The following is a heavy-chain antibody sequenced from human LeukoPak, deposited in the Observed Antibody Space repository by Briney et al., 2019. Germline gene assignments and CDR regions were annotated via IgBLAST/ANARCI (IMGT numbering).Heavy chain of an antibody. CDR3: AREQQAMVTRFGMDV. J-gene: IGHJ6*02. V-gene: IGHV3-23*01. Sequence: PGGSLRLSCAASGFTFSSSAMAWVRQAPGKGLEWVSGISDNGGRTFYAKSVKGRFTISRDNAKNSLYLQMNSLRAEDTAVYYCAREQQAMVTRFGMDVWGQGTTVTVSS. CDR1: GFTFSSSA. CDR2: ISDNGGRT. D-gene: IGHD5-18*01.